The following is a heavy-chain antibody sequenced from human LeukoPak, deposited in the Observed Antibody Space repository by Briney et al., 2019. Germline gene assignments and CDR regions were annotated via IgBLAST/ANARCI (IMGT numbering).Heavy chain of an antibody. J-gene: IGHJ4*02. V-gene: IGHV4-34*01. CDR2: INHSGST. CDR1: GGSFSGYY. CDR3: ARGPEIYGGYLDY. D-gene: IGHD4/OR15-4a*01. Sequence: SETLSLTCAVYGGSFSGYYWSWIRQPPGKGLEWIGEINHSGSTNYNPSLKSRVTISVDTSKNQFSLKLSSVTAADTAVYYCARGPEIYGGYLDYWGQGTLVTVSS.